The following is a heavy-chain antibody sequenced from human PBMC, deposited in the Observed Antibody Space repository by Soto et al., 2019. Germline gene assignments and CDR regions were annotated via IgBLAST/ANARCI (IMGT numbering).Heavy chain of an antibody. CDR2: ISAYNGNT. CDR3: ARSGIAVAGTIDY. Sequence: RWLQQDPGQGLEWMGWISAYNGNTNYAQKLQGRVTMTTDTSTSTAYMELRSLRSDDTAVYYCARSGIAVAGTIDYWGQGTLVTVSS. D-gene: IGHD6-19*01. J-gene: IGHJ4*02. V-gene: IGHV1-18*01.